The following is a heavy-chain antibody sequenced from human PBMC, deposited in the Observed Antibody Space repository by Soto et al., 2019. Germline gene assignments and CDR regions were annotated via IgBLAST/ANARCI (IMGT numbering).Heavy chain of an antibody. D-gene: IGHD3-9*01. CDR3: SRDARGTRGFDEMDL. CDR1: GYIFTAYH. Sequence: ASVKVSCKASGYIFTAYHIHCVRPCTGRGVEWMGCIKPTGGDTEYAQNYQGRVTMTRDTSFNLVYMEMSRLRSDDTAVYYCSRDARGTRGFDEMDLWGQGTTVTVSS. V-gene: IGHV1-2*02. CDR2: IKPTGGDT. J-gene: IGHJ6*02.